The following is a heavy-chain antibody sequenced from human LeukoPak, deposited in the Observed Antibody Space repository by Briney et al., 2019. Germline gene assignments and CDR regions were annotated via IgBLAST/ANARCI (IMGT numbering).Heavy chain of an antibody. J-gene: IGHJ5*02. CDR2: IIPILGIA. V-gene: IGHV1-69*04. CDR1: GGTFSSYA. CDR3: ARVAVPAAMNWFDP. Sequence: SVKVSCKASGGTFSSYAISWVRQAPGQGLEWMGRIIPILGIANYAQKFQGRVTITADKSTSTAYMELSSLGSEDTAVYYCARVAVPAAMNWFDPWGQGTLVTVSS. D-gene: IGHD2-2*01.